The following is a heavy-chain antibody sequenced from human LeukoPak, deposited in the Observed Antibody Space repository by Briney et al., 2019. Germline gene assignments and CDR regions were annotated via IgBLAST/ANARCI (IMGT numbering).Heavy chain of an antibody. CDR2: IYHSGST. Sequence: KPSETLSLTCTVSGGSISSSSYYWGWIRQPPGKGLEWIGSIYHSGSTYYNPSLKSRVTISVDTSKKQFSLKLSSVTAADTAVYYCARVTGYIIEDYFDYWGQGTLVTVSS. CDR3: ARVTGYIIEDYFDY. V-gene: IGHV4-39*07. D-gene: IGHD6-13*01. CDR1: GGSISSSSYY. J-gene: IGHJ4*02.